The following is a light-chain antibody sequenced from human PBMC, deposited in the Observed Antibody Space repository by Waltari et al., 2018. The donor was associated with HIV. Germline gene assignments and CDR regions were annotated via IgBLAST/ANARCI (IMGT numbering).Light chain of an antibody. CDR2: GFS. CDR3: SSYTTTATLV. J-gene: IGLJ1*01. V-gene: IGLV2-14*03. CDR1: SSDIRAYNS. Sequence: QSALTQPASVSGSPGQSITIFCIGTSSDIRAYNSVACYQQPPGKAPKLIVYGFSNRPSDVSARFSGSKSGNTASLTISGLQDDDESDYYCSSYTTTATLVFGTGTKVTVL.